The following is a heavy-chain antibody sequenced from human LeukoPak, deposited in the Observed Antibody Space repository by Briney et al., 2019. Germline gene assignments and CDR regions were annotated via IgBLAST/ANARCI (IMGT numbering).Heavy chain of an antibody. CDR2: IYSGGST. CDR3: ARGTSGSSSWTTDY. J-gene: IGHJ4*02. CDR1: GFTVSSNY. Sequence: GGSLRLSCAASGFTVSSNYMSWVRQAPGKGLEWVSVIYSGGSTYYADSVKGRFAISRDNSKNTLYLQMNSLRAEDTAVYYCARGTSGSSSWTTDYWGQGTLVTVSS. V-gene: IGHV3-53*01. D-gene: IGHD6-13*01.